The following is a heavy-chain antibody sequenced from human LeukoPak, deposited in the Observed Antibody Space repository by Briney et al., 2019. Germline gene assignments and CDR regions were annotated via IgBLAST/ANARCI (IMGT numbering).Heavy chain of an antibody. Sequence: GGSLRLSCAASGFTFSTYSMSWVRQAPGKGLEWVSYISSSSSTIYYAASVKGRFTISRDNAKNSLYLQMNSLRDEDTAVYYCASRALAYCGGDCQWYYFDYWGQGSLVTVSS. CDR3: ASRALAYCGGDCQWYYFDY. CDR1: GFTFSTYS. J-gene: IGHJ4*02. D-gene: IGHD2-21*02. CDR2: ISSSSSTI. V-gene: IGHV3-48*02.